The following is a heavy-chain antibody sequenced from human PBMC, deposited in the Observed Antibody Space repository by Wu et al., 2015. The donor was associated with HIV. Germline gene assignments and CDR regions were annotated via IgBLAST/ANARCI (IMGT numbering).Heavy chain of an antibody. CDR3: ARERGNVDSSGWRHWYFGS. V-gene: IGHV1-18*01. CDR1: GYTFTSYG. D-gene: IGHD6-19*01. CDR2: ISAYNGNT. Sequence: QVQLVQSGAEVKKPGASVKVSCKASGYTFTSYGISWVRQAPGQGLEWMGWISAYNGNTNYAQKLQGRVTMTTDTSTSTAYMELRSLRSDDTAVYYCARERGNVDSSGWRHWYFGSLGPWHPGHCLL. J-gene: IGHJ2*01.